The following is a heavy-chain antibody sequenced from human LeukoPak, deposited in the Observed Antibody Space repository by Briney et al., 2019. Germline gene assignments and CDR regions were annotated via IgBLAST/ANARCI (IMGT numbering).Heavy chain of an antibody. CDR1: GFTFSSHW. CDR2: IKQDGSGK. Sequence: GGSVRLSCAASGFTFSSHWMSWVRQAPGEGLEWLANIKQDGSGKYYVDSVKGRFTISRDNAKNSLYLQMNSLRAEDTAVYYYARERRLYFDYWGQGTLVTVSS. V-gene: IGHV3-7*01. CDR3: ARERRLYFDY. J-gene: IGHJ4*02.